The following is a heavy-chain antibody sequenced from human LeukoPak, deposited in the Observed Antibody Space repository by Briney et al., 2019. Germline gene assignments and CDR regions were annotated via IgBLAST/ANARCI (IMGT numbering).Heavy chain of an antibody. V-gene: IGHV3-21*01. D-gene: IGHD3-10*01. CDR3: ARDSYYGSGRRFDY. CDR2: ISSSSSYI. CDR1: GFTFSNYA. Sequence: PGGSLRLSCAASGFTFSNYAMSWVRQAPGKGLEWVSSISSSSSYIYYADSVKGRFTISRDNAKNSLYLQMNSLRAEDTAVYYCARDSYYGSGRRFDYWGQGTLVTVSS. J-gene: IGHJ4*02.